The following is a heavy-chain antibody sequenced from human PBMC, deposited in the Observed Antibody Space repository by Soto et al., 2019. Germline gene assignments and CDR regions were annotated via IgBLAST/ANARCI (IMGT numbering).Heavy chain of an antibody. CDR1: GFTFSSYA. CDR2: ISCSGGST. CDR3: AKDLKGELLGTAGWFDP. J-gene: IGHJ5*02. D-gene: IGHD1-26*01. Sequence: GGSLRLSCAASGFTFSSYAMSWVRQAPGKGLEWVSAISCSGGSTYYADSVKGRFTISRDNSKNTLYLQMNSLRAEDTAVYYCAKDLKGELLGTAGWFDPWGQGTLVTLSS. V-gene: IGHV3-23*01.